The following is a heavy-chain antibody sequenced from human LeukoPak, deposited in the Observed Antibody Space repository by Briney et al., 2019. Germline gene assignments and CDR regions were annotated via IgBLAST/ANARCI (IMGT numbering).Heavy chain of an antibody. CDR2: ISYSGST. CDR3: AEVTVSDY. CDR1: GGSISSTGYY. Sequence: SSETLSLTCTVSGGSISSTGYYWGWIRQPPGKGLEWIGSISYSGSTYCNPSLKSRVTISADTSKNQFSLKLSSVTAADTAVYYCAEVTVSDYWGQGTLVTVSP. D-gene: IGHD5-18*01. V-gene: IGHV4-39*01. J-gene: IGHJ4*02.